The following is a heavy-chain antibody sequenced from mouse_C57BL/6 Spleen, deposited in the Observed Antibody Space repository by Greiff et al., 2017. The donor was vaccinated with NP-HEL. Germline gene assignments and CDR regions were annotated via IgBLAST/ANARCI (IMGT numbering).Heavy chain of an antibody. V-gene: IGHV1-54*01. CDR2: INPGSGGT. CDR1: GYAFTNYL. D-gene: IGHD1-1*01. Sequence: VQLQESGAELVRPGTSVKVSCKASGYAFTNYLIEWVKQRPGQGLEWIGVINPGSGGTNYNEKFKGKATLTADKSSSTAYMQLSSLTSEDSAVYFCASLIYYYGSSPYYFDYWGQGTTLTVSS. CDR3: ASLIYYYGSSPYYFDY. J-gene: IGHJ2*01.